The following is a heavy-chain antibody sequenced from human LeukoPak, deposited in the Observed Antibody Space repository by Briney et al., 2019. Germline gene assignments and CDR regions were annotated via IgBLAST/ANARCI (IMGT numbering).Heavy chain of an antibody. CDR1: GGTFSSYA. CDR3: AREGVVVAESDAFDI. D-gene: IGHD2-15*01. J-gene: IGHJ3*02. V-gene: IGHV1-69*06. CDR2: IIPIFGTA. Sequence: ASVKVSCKASGGTFSSYAISWVRQAPGQGLEWMGGIIPIFGTANYAQKFQGRVTITADKSTSTAYMELSSLRSEDTAVYYCAREGVVVAESDAFDIWGQGTMVTVSS.